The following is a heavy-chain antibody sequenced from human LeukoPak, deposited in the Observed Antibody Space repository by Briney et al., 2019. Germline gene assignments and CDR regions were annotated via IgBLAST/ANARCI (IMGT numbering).Heavy chain of an antibody. CDR3: ARVHCSSTSCTFDY. Sequence: PSETLSLTCAVYGGSFSGYYWSWIRQPPGKGLEWIGYIYHSGSTYYNPSLKSRVTISVDRSKNQFSLKLSSVTAADTAVYYCARVHCSSTSCTFDYWGQGTLVTISS. D-gene: IGHD2-2*01. J-gene: IGHJ4*02. CDR1: GGSFSGYY. V-gene: IGHV4-34*01. CDR2: IYHSGST.